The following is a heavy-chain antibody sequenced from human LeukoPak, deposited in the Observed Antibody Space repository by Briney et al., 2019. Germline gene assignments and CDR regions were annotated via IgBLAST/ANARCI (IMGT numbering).Heavy chain of an antibody. V-gene: IGHV4-34*01. Sequence: SSETLSLTCAVYGGSFSGYYWSWIRQPPGKGLEWIGEINHSGSTNYNPSLKSRGTISVDTSKNQFSLKLSSVTAADTAVYYCARGPGSSWYKGAFDIWGQGTMVTVSS. D-gene: IGHD6-13*01. J-gene: IGHJ3*02. CDR2: INHSGST. CDR3: ARGPGSSWYKGAFDI. CDR1: GGSFSGYY.